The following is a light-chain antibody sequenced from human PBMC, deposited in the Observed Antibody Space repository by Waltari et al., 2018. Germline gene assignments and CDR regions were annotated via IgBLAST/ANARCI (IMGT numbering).Light chain of an antibody. V-gene: IGLV2-14*03. Sequence: QSALTQPASVSGSPGQSITISCTGTRSAVGDYNYVSWYQQHPGKAPKLMIYDVSNRPSGVSNRFSGSKSGNTASLTISGLQAEDEADYYCSSYIDSSTLELFGGGTSLTVL. CDR2: DVS. CDR1: RSAVGDYNY. CDR3: SSYIDSSTLEL. J-gene: IGLJ2*01.